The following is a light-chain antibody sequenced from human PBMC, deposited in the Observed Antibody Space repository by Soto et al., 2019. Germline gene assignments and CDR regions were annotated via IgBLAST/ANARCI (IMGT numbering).Light chain of an antibody. Sequence: QSALTQPASVSGSPGQSITISCTGTSADVGGYYSVSWYQHHPGKAPKLIIYEVSNRPSGISHRFSGSKSGNTASLLISGLQAEDEAHYYCSSFAVASPVVFGGGTKVTVL. CDR1: SADVGGYYS. CDR3: SSFAVASPVV. V-gene: IGLV2-14*01. CDR2: EVS. J-gene: IGLJ2*01.